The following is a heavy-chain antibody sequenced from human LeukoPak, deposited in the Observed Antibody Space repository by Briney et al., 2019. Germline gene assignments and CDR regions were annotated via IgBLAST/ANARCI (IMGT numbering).Heavy chain of an antibody. V-gene: IGHV4-34*01. Sequence: SETLSLTCAVYGGSFSGYYWSWIRQPPGKGLEWIGEINHSGSTNYNPSLKSRVTISVDTSKNQFSLKLSSVTAADTAVYYCAGAPIIGMATDPLGYWGQGTLVTVSS. D-gene: IGHD5-24*01. CDR2: INHSGST. CDR1: GGSFSGYY. CDR3: AGAPIIGMATDPLGY. J-gene: IGHJ4*02.